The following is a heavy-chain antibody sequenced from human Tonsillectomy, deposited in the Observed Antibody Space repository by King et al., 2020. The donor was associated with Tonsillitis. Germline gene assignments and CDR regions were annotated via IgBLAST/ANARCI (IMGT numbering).Heavy chain of an antibody. V-gene: IGHV1-46*01. D-gene: IGHD2-2*01. Sequence: QLVQSGAEVKKPGASVKVSCKASGYTFTSYYMHWVRQAPGQGLEWMGMINPSGGTTSYAQKFQGRVTMTRDTSTNTVYMELSSLRSEDTAVYYCARYRPCSSASCYGGSWFDPWGQGTLVTVCS. CDR3: ARYRPCSSASCYGGSWFDP. J-gene: IGHJ5*02. CDR1: GYTFTSYY. CDR2: INPSGGTT.